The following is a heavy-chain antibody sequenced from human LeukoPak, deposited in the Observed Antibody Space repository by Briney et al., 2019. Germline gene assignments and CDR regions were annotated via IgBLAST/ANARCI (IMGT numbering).Heavy chain of an antibody. D-gene: IGHD3-9*01. CDR1: GYTFTDYY. CDR2: INLNSGDT. Sequence: GAFVTVSCKASGYTFTDYYIHWVRQAPGQGLEWMGWINLNSGDTYYAQNFQDRVTMTGDTSISTAYLELSSLRSDDTAVFYCARSYFDVLTNYYMWLAPWGQGTLVTVSS. V-gene: IGHV1-2*02. CDR3: ARSYFDVLTNYYMWLAP. J-gene: IGHJ5*02.